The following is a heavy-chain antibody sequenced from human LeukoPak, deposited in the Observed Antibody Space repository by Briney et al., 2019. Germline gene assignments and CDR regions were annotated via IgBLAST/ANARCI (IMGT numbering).Heavy chain of an antibody. CDR3: AGARFLEWSPGDY. CDR1: GFTFSSYA. CDR2: ISYDGSNK. J-gene: IGHJ4*02. D-gene: IGHD3-3*01. Sequence: GGSLRLSCAASGFTFSSYAMHWVRQAPGKGLGWVAVISYDGSNKYYADSVKGRFTISRDNSKNTLYLQMNSLRAEDTAVYYCAGARFLEWSPGDYWGQGTLVTVSS. V-gene: IGHV3-30-3*01.